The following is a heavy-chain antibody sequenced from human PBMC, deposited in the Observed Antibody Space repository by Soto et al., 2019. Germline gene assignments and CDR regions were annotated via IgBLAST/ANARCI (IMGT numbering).Heavy chain of an antibody. CDR3: TKDRYLAPASRGYLFDN. CDR1: GFTFNIYA. D-gene: IGHD3-22*01. Sequence: EVQLLESGGDLIQPGGSLRLSWEASGFTFNIYAMTWVRQAPGKGLGGVSAISRYGEFPYYADSVAGRFTISRDHSKNTLYLQMYCLRAEDRDVYYCTKDRYLAPASRGYLFDNWGQGTLVTVSS. J-gene: IGHJ5*02. CDR2: ISRYGEFP. V-gene: IGHV3-23*01.